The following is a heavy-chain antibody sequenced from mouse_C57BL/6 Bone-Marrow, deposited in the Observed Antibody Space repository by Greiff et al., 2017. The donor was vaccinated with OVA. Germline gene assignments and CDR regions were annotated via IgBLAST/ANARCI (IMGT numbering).Heavy chain of an antibody. CDR1: GYTFTSYW. V-gene: IGHV1-5*01. D-gene: IGHD3-2*02. J-gene: IGHJ4*01. CDR3: TQTAQATWDAMDY. CDR2: IYPGNSDT. Sequence: EVKVEESGTVLARPGASVKMSCKTSGYTFTSYWMHWVKQRPGQGLEWIGAIYPGNSDTSYNQKFKGKAKLTAVTSASTAYMELSSLTNEDSAVYYCTQTAQATWDAMDYWGQGTSVTVSS.